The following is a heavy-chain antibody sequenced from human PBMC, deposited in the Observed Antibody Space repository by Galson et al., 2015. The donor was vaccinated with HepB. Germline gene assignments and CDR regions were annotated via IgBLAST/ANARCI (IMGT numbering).Heavy chain of an antibody. CDR3: ANRVLGAFDL. CDR1: GFTFSSYA. Sequence: SLRLSCAASGFTFSSYAMSWVRQAPGKGLEWVSDISSYGSSTYYADSVKGRFTISRDNSKNTLYLQMNSLRAEDTAIYYCANRVLGAFDLWGRGTLVTVSS. D-gene: IGHD3-16*01. CDR2: ISSYGSST. V-gene: IGHV3-23*01. J-gene: IGHJ2*01.